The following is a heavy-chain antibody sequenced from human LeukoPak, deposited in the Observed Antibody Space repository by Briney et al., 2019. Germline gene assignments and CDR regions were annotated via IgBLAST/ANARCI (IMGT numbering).Heavy chain of an antibody. CDR3: ARTRGYYGSGRQRAVYYFDY. J-gene: IGHJ4*02. V-gene: IGHV4-30-2*01. CDR1: GGSISNGGYS. CDR2: IYHSGST. Sequence: PSETLSLTCAVSGGSISNGGYSWSWFRQPPRKGLEWIGYIYHSGSTGYNPSLKSRVTISVDRSKNQFSLKLSSVTAADTAVYYCARTRGYYGSGRQRAVYYFDYWGQGTLVTVSS. D-gene: IGHD3-10*01.